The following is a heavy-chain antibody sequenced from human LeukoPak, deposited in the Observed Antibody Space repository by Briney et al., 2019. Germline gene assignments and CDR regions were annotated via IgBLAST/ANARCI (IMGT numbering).Heavy chain of an antibody. CDR1: GFTFTTYP. CDR2: ISPDGNNK. CDR3: ATGALPIGFLESIRRGNYFSNYMGV. J-gene: IGHJ6*03. Sequence: PGKSLRLSCDASGFTFTTYPMHWVRQAPGKGLEWMTLISPDGNNKDYADSVKGRFTISRDNSKNTLFLQMTSLTSEDTGVYYCATGALPIGFLESIRRGNYFSNYMGVWGKGTMVIVSS. V-gene: IGHV3-30*04. D-gene: IGHD3-3*02.